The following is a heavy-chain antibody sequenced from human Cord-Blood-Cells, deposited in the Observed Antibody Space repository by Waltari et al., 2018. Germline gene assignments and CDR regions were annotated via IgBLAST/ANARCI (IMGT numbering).Heavy chain of an antibody. CDR1: GFTFSSYD. Sequence: EVQLVESGGGLVQPGGSLRLSCAASGFTFSSYDMHWVRQATGKGLGWFSAIGSAGDTYYPGSVKGRFTISRENAKNSLYLQMNSLRAGDTAVYYCARYTELRRAFDIWGQGTMVTVSS. CDR3: ARYTELRRAFDI. CDR2: IGSAGDT. J-gene: IGHJ3*02. V-gene: IGHV3-13*01. D-gene: IGHD1-26*01.